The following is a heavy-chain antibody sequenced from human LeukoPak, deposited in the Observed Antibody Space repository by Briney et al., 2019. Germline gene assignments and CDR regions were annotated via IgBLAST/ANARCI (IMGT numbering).Heavy chain of an antibody. J-gene: IGHJ5*02. CDR1: GDSVSSKTAT. Sequence: SQTLSLTCAISGDSVSSKTATWNWIRQSPSRGLEWLGRTYYRSKWYNGFAISVKSRITVNPDTSKNQFSLQLNSVTPEDTAVYYCARNTPDFGTHQRFDPWGQGTLVTVSS. D-gene: IGHD3-3*01. CDR3: ARNTPDFGTHQRFDP. CDR2: TYYRSKWYN. V-gene: IGHV6-1*01.